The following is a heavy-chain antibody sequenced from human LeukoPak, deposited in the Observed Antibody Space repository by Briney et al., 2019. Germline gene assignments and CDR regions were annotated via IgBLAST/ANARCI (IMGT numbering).Heavy chain of an antibody. CDR2: ISGTGSTT. D-gene: IGHD5-18*01. Sequence: PGGSLRLSCAVSGFTFSVYYMSWIRQAPGKGLEWVSYISGTGSTTYYADSVRGRFTISRDNAKNSLYLQMNSLRAEDTAVYYCASRYSPFDFWGQGTLVTVSS. CDR1: GFTFSVYY. J-gene: IGHJ4*02. V-gene: IGHV3-11*04. CDR3: ASRYSPFDF.